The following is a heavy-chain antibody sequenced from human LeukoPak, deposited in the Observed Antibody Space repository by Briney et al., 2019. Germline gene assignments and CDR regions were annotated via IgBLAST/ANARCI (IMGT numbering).Heavy chain of an antibody. V-gene: IGHV3-49*04. CDR2: IRSKAYGGTT. CDR3: TAYDPSDYYGMDV. D-gene: IGHD5-12*01. J-gene: IGHJ6*02. Sequence: PGRSLRLSCTASGFTFGDYAMTWVRQAPGKGREWVGFIRSKAYGGTTECAASVKGRFIISRDDSKSIAYLQMNSLKTEDTAVYYCTAYDPSDYYGMDVWGQGTTVTVS. CDR1: GFTFGDYA.